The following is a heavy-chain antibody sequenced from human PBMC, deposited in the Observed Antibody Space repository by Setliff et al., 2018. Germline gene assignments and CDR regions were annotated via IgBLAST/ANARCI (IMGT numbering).Heavy chain of an antibody. J-gene: IGHJ4*02. V-gene: IGHV4-39*01. CDR2: LSYNGNA. D-gene: IGHD6-6*01. Sequence: PSETLSLTCTVSSGSISSDNYYWGWIRQPPGKGLEWIGTLSYNGNAYYTPSLKSRVTISIDTSKNQFSLRLTSVTAADTAVYYCARGGSTIASRPDLVYFDSWGRGALVTVSS. CDR1: SGSISSDNYY. CDR3: ARGGSTIASRPDLVYFDS.